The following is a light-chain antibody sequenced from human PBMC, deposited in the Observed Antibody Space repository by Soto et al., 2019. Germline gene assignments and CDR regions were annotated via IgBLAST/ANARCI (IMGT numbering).Light chain of an antibody. CDR1: QSVLYSPNNKNY. J-gene: IGKJ4*01. V-gene: IGKV4-1*01. CDR2: WAS. Sequence: DIVMTQSPDSLAVSLGERATINCKSSQSVLYSPNNKNYLAWYQHKPGQPPKMLIYWASIRESGVPDRFSGSGSWTDFTLTISSLQSEDVAVYYCQQYYNKPLTFGGGTKVEIK. CDR3: QQYYNKPLT.